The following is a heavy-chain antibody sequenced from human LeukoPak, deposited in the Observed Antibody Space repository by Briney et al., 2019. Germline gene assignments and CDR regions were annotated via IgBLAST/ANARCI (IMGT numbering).Heavy chain of an antibody. D-gene: IGHD2-15*01. CDR2: INHSGST. V-gene: IGHV4-34*01. Sequence: SETLSLTCAVYGGSFSGYYWSWIRQPPGKGLEWIGEINHSGSTNYNPSLKSRVTISVDTSKNQFSLKLSSVTAADTAVYYCARILGYCSGGSCYRSDDAFDIWSQGTMVTVSS. J-gene: IGHJ3*02. CDR1: GGSFSGYY. CDR3: ARILGYCSGGSCYRSDDAFDI.